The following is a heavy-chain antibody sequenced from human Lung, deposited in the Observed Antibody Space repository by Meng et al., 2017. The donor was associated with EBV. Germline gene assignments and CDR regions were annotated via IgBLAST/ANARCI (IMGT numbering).Heavy chain of an antibody. CDR3: TREIGGHDY. D-gene: IGHD3-16*01. Sequence: QVGLVGSGGGVVQPGRSLRLTCAAAGFDFDPYAVHWVRQAPGKGLEWVAVISDTGHNKYFADSVRGRFTISRDNSKNMVSLQMNSLRIEDTAVYYCTREIGGHDYWGQGTLVTVSS. V-gene: IGHV3-30-3*01. CDR1: GFDFDPYA. J-gene: IGHJ4*02. CDR2: ISDTGHNK.